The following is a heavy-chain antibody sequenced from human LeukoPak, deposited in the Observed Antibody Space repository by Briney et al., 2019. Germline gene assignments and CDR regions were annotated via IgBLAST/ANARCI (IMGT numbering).Heavy chain of an antibody. V-gene: IGHV4-30-4*08. J-gene: IGHJ4*02. CDR3: ARGGGVTYYDSTGYLWYFDY. CDR1: GGSINSGDYY. Sequence: PSQTLSLTCTVSGGSINSGDYYWSWIRQLPGKGLEWIGYIYYSGSTYYPPSLRSRVTISVDTSKNQFSLKLSSVTAADTAVYYCARGGGVTYYDSTGYLWYFDYWGQGTLVTVSS. D-gene: IGHD3-22*01. CDR2: IYYSGST.